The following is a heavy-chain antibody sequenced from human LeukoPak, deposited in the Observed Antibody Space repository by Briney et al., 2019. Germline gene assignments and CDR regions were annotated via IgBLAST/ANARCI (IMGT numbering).Heavy chain of an antibody. Sequence: TGGSLRLSCAASEFTFSNYAMSWVRQAPGKGLEWVSAISGGDGRTFYTDSVKGRFTISRDNSKNRLYVQMTSLRGDDTAVYYCARDPSYRDLGYWGQGTLVTVSS. J-gene: IGHJ4*02. D-gene: IGHD5-12*01. CDR1: EFTFSNYA. V-gene: IGHV3-23*01. CDR3: ARDPSYRDLGY. CDR2: ISGGDGRT.